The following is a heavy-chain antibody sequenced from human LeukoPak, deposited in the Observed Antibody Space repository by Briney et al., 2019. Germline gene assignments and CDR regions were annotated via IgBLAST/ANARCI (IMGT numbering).Heavy chain of an antibody. J-gene: IGHJ4*02. CDR1: GFTFSRYW. V-gene: IGHV3-30-3*01. CDR2: ISYDGSHK. Sequence: GGSLRLSCGASGFTFSRYWMHRVRQAPGKGLEWVAVISYDGSHKYYADSVKGRFTISRDNSKNTLYLQMNSLRPEDTAVYYCAGNMRLEAAGTPVYWGQGTLVTVSS. D-gene: IGHD6-13*01. CDR3: AGNMRLEAAGTPVY.